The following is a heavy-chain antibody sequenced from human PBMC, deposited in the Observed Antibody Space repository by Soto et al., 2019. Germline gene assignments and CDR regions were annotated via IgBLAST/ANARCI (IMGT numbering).Heavy chain of an antibody. D-gene: IGHD2-8*01. CDR1: GFSLSSFE. J-gene: IGHJ5*02. V-gene: IGHV3-48*02. Sequence: GGSLRLSCAASGFSLSSFEMVWVRQAPGKGLEWVSYISFSSTTIFYADSVRGRFTISRDNAKNSLYLQMNTLRDEGTAVYYCARDNGMAGSFDPWGQGTLVTAPQ. CDR2: ISFSSTTI. CDR3: ARDNGMAGSFDP.